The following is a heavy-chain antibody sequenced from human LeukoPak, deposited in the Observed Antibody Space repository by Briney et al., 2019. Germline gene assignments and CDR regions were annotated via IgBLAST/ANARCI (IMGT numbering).Heavy chain of an antibody. Sequence: GGSLRLSCAASGFTFSSYEMNWVRQAPGKGLEWVSYISSSGSTIYYADSVKGRFTISRDNAKNSLYPQMNSLRAEDTAVYYCARLDYLFDIWGQGTMVTVSS. J-gene: IGHJ3*02. D-gene: IGHD4-11*01. CDR3: ARLDYLFDI. CDR2: ISSSGSTI. CDR1: GFTFSSYE. V-gene: IGHV3-48*03.